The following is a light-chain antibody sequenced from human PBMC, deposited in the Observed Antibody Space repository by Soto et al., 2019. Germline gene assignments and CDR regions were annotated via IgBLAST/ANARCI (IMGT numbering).Light chain of an antibody. Sequence: EIQMTQSPSTLSASVGDRVTITCRASQSISSWLAWYQQKPGKAPKLLIYKASSLESGVPSRFSGSGSGTEFTLTISSLQPDDFATYYCQQYHTYSVTFGGGTKVEIK. CDR2: KAS. J-gene: IGKJ4*01. CDR3: QQYHTYSVT. CDR1: QSISSW. V-gene: IGKV1-5*03.